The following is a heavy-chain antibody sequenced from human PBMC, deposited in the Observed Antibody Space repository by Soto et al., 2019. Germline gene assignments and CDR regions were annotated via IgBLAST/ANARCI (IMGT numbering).Heavy chain of an antibody. Sequence: KTSETLSLTCTVSGGSVSSGSYYWSWIRQPPGKGLEWIGYIYYSGSTNYNPSLKSRVTISVDTSKNQFSLKLSSVTAADTAVYYCASHAPRGDLDYWGQGTLVTVSS. V-gene: IGHV4-61*01. CDR1: GGSVSSGSYY. CDR2: IYYSGST. CDR3: ASHAPRGDLDY. D-gene: IGHD4-17*01. J-gene: IGHJ4*02.